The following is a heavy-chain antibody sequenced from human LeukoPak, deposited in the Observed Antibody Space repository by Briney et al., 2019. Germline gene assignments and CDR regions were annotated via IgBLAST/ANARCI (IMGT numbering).Heavy chain of an antibody. J-gene: IGHJ4*02. V-gene: IGHV3-53*01. CDR2: VYSGGST. D-gene: IGHD2-15*01. Sequence: GGSLRLSCAASGFTVSSNYMSWVRQAPGKGLEWVSVVYSGGSTYYADSVKGRFTISRDNSKNTLYLQMNSLKTEDTAVYYCARWRSGSCSDWGQGTLVTVSS. CDR1: GFTVSSNY. CDR3: ARWRSGSCSD.